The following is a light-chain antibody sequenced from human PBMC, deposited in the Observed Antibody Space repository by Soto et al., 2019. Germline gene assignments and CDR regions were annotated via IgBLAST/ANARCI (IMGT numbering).Light chain of an antibody. J-gene: IGKJ1*01. CDR3: QQYNSYWT. CDR2: KAS. Sequence: DIQMTQSPSTLSASVGARVPITCRARQSISSWLAWYQQNPGKAPKLLIYKASTLESGVPSRFSGSGSGTEFTLTISSLQPDDFATYYCQQYNSYWTFGQGTKVDI. V-gene: IGKV1-5*03. CDR1: QSISSW.